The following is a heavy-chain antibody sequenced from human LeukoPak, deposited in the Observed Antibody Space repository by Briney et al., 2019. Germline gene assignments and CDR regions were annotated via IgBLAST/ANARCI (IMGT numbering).Heavy chain of an antibody. CDR3: SSSPGSYPYPFDY. Sequence: GGSLRLSCAASGFTFNSYEMNWVRQAPGKGLEWISYITSDGNTIYSADSVKGRFPISRDDAKNSLYLQMSSLRAEDTAVYYCSSSPGSYPYPFDYWGQGTLVTVSS. J-gene: IGHJ4*02. CDR1: GFTFNSYE. D-gene: IGHD3-10*01. V-gene: IGHV3-48*03. CDR2: ITSDGNTI.